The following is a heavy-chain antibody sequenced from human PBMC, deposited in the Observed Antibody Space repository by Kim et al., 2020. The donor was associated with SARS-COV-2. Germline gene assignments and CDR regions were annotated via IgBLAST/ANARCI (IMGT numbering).Heavy chain of an antibody. V-gene: IGHV4-39*01. D-gene: IGHD3-3*01. CDR3: ARQRGTTIFGVVIRTQIDY. CDR2: IYYSGST. J-gene: IGHJ4*02. CDR1: GGSISSSSYY. Sequence: SETLSLTCTVSGGSISSSSYYWGWIRQPPGKGLEWIGSIYYSGSTYYNPSLKSRVTLSVDTSKNQFSLKLSSVTAADTAVYYCARQRGTTIFGVVIRTQIDYLGQGTLVTVSS.